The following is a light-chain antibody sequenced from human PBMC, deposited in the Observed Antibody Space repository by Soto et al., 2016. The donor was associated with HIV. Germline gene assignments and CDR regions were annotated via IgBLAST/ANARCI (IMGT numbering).Light chain of an antibody. J-gene: IGLJ2*01. V-gene: IGLV3-25*03. CDR1: TLPKQY. CDR3: QSIDSSNTYVI. Sequence: SYELTQPPSVSVSPGQTARITCSGDTLPKQYVYWYQQRPGQAPVLMIYKDSERPSGTPERFSGSSSGTTVTLTISGVQAEDEADYYCQSIDSSNTYVIFGGGTKLTAL. CDR2: KDS.